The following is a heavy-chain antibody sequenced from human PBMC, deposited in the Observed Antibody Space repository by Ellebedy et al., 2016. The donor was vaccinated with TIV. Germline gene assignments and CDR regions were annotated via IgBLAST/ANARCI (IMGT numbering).Heavy chain of an antibody. CDR3: ARDLTAMVTMTY. CDR1: GYTFTTYA. CDR2: ISPYDDNT. V-gene: IGHV1-18*01. J-gene: IGHJ4*02. Sequence: AASVKVSCKTSGYTFTTYAITWVRQAPGQGLEWIGRISPYDDNTNYAQEFQGRVTMTTDTSTNTAYMELSSLRSDDTAVYYCARDLTAMVTMTYWGQGTLVTVSS. D-gene: IGHD5-18*01.